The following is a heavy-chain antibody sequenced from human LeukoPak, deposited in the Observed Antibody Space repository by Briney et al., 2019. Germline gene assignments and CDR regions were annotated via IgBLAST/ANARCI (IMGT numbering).Heavy chain of an antibody. CDR3: ARGKAANAFDI. J-gene: IGHJ3*02. CDR1: GGTFTSYY. D-gene: IGHD2-15*01. V-gene: IGHV1-2*04. Sequence: ASVKVSCKASGGTFTSYYMHWVRQAPGQGLEWMGWINPNSGGTNYAQKFQGWVTMTRDTSISTAYMELSRLRSDDTAVYYCARGKAANAFDIWGQGTMVTVSS. CDR2: INPNSGGT.